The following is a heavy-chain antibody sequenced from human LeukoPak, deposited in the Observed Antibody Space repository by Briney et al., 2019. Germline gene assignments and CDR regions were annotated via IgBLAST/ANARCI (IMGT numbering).Heavy chain of an antibody. CDR3: AKFSVGDSFDY. D-gene: IGHD3-10*01. J-gene: IGHJ4*02. V-gene: IGHV3-30*18. CDR1: GFTFSSYG. Sequence: PGRSLRLSCAASGFTFSSYGMHWVRQAPGKGLEWVAVISYDGSNKYYADSVKGRFTISRDSSKNTLYLQMNSLRAEDTAVYYCAKFSVGDSFDYWGQGTLVTVSS. CDR2: ISYDGSNK.